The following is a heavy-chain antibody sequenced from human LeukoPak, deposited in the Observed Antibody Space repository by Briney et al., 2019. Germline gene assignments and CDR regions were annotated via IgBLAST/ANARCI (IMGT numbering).Heavy chain of an antibody. CDR1: GFTFSSYE. V-gene: IGHV3-48*03. Sequence: GGSLRLSCAASGFTFSSYEMNWVRQAPGKGLEWVSYISSSGSTIYYADSVKGRFTISRDNAKNSLYLQMNSLRAEDTAVYYCARDPAGYCSGGSCFDYRGQGTLVTVSS. CDR3: ARDPAGYCSGGSCFDY. CDR2: ISSSGSTI. J-gene: IGHJ4*02. D-gene: IGHD2-15*01.